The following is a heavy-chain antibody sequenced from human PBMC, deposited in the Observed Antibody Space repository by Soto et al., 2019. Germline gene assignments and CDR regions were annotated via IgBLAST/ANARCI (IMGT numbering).Heavy chain of an antibody. CDR1: GYSFSGYW. J-gene: IGHJ5*01. CDR2: IYPGDSKT. CDR3: ARLGGAPLSNSCFDF. Sequence: PGESLKISCKGSGYSFSGYWIAWVRQMPGKGLEWMGIIYPGDSKTRYSPSFQEQVTMSADKFVSTAYLQWSSLKASDTAMYYCARLGGAPLSNSCFDFWGEETLFTVPS. D-gene: IGHD1-26*01. V-gene: IGHV5-51*01.